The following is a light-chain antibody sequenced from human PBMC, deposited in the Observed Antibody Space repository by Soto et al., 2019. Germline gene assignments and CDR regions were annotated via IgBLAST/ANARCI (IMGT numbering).Light chain of an antibody. CDR3: ISYRSGSTLV. Sequence: QSALTQPASVSGSPGQSITISCTGTSSDVGGSNYVSWYQQHPGKAPKLMIYDVNNRPSGISNRFSGSKSGNTASLTISGLQAEGEADDYCISYRSGSTLVFGGGTKLTVL. J-gene: IGLJ2*01. CDR1: SSDVGGSNY. V-gene: IGLV2-14*01. CDR2: DVN.